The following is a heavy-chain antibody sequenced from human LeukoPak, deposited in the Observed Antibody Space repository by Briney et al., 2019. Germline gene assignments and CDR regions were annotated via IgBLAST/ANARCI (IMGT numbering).Heavy chain of an antibody. J-gene: IGHJ5*02. D-gene: IGHD6-19*01. V-gene: IGHV4-61*02. Sequence: SETLSLTCTVSGGSISSGSYYWSWIRQPAGKGLEWIGRIYTSGSTNYNPSLKSRVTISVDTSKNQFSLKLSSVTAADTAVYYCAREEQSYPGGGNWFDPWGQGTLVTVSS. CDR2: IYTSGST. CDR3: AREEQSYPGGGNWFDP. CDR1: GGSISSGSYY.